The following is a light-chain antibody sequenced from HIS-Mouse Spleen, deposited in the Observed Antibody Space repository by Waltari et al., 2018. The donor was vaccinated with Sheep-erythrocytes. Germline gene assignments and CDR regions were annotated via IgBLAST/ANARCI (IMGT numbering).Light chain of an antibody. Sequence: DIQLTQSPSSLSASVGDRVTITCRASQSISSYLNWYQQKPGKAPKLLNYAASSLQSGVPSRFSGSGSGTDFTLTISSLQPEDFATYYCQQSYSTPQFTFGGGTKVEIK. CDR2: AAS. CDR3: QQSYSTPQFT. J-gene: IGKJ4*01. CDR1: QSISSY. V-gene: IGKV1-39*01.